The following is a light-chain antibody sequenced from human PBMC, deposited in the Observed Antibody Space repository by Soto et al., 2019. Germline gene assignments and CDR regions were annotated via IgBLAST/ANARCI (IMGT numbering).Light chain of an antibody. J-gene: IGKJ5*01. V-gene: IGKV3-15*01. CDR1: QSVSSGH. CDR3: QQYNNWPPIT. Sequence: IVLTQSPCTLSLSPGERASLSCRASQSVSSGHLAWYQQKPGQAPRLLIYGASSRATGIPTRFSGSGSGTEFTLTISSLQSEDFAVYYCQQYNNWPPITFGQGTRLEIK. CDR2: GAS.